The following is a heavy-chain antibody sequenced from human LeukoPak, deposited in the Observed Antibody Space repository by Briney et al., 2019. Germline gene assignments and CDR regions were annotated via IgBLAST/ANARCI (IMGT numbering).Heavy chain of an antibody. CDR2: IRSKAYGGTT. J-gene: IGHJ4*02. CDR1: AFTFSSYW. D-gene: IGHD3-16*02. Sequence: GGSLRLSCAASAFTFSSYWMSWVRQAPGKGLEWVGFIRSKAYGGTTEYAASVKGRFTISRDDSKSIAYLQMNSLRTEDTAVYYCTREENYDYVWGSYRHGSSLDYWGQGTLVTVSS. CDR3: TREENYDYVWGSYRHGSSLDY. V-gene: IGHV3-49*04.